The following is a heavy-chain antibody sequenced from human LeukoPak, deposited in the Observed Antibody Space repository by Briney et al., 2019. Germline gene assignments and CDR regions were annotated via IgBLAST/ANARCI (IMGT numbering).Heavy chain of an antibody. D-gene: IGHD2-15*01. J-gene: IGHJ5*02. Sequence: SETLSLTCVVYGGSFSGYYWSWIRQPPGKGLEWIGEINHSGSTNYNPSLKSRVTISVDTSKNQFSLKLSSVTAADTAVYYCARGIPIVVVVAATHNWFDPWGQGTLVTVSS. CDR2: INHSGST. V-gene: IGHV4-34*01. CDR1: GGSFSGYY. CDR3: ARGIPIVVVVAATHNWFDP.